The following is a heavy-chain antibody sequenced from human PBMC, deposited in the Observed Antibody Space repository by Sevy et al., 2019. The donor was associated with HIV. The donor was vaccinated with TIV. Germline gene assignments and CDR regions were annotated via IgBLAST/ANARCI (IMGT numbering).Heavy chain of an antibody. V-gene: IGHV3-73*01. J-gene: IGHJ4*02. Sequence: GGSLRLSCAASGFTFSGSAMHWVRQASGKGLEWVGRIRSKANSYATAYAASGKGRFTISRDDSKNTAYLQMNSLKTEDTAVYYCTRLYSSSWDGFDYWGQGTLVTVSS. CDR2: IRSKANSYAT. CDR1: GFTFSGSA. CDR3: TRLYSSSWDGFDY. D-gene: IGHD6-13*01.